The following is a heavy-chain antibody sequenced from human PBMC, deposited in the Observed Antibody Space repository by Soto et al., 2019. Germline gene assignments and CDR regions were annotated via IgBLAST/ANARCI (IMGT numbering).Heavy chain of an antibody. V-gene: IGHV6-1*01. CDR2: TYYRSKWNT. CDR3: ARLIGNSWFVG. CDR1: GDSVATNTAT. Sequence: QVQLQQSGPGLVKPSQTLSLTCAISGDSVATNTATWDWIRQSPTRGLEWLGRTYYRSKWNTDYALSVKSRITTHPDTSKNQVSLQLDSVTPADTAVYYCARLIGNSWFVGWGQGTLVTVSS. D-gene: IGHD6-13*01. J-gene: IGHJ4*02.